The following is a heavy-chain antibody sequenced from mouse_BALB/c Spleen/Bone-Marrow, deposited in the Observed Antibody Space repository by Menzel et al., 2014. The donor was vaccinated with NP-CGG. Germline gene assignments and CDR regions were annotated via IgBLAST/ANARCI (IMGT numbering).Heavy chain of an antibody. Sequence: QVQLQQSGAELARPGASVKLSRKASGYTLTSYWMQWVKQRPGQGLEWIGAIYPGDGDTRYTQKFKGKATLTADKSSSTAYMQLSGLASEDSAVYYCARTTMITTGGYYAMDYWGQGTSVTVSS. CDR1: GYTLTSYW. D-gene: IGHD2-4*01. V-gene: IGHV1-87*01. CDR3: ARTTMITTGGYYAMDY. CDR2: IYPGDGDT. J-gene: IGHJ4*01.